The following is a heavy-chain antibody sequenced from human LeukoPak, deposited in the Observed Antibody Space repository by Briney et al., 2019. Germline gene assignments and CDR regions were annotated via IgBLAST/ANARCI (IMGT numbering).Heavy chain of an antibody. J-gene: IGHJ4*02. CDR2: ISSSSYI. CDR3: ARGAPYYFDY. Sequence: GGSLRLSCAASGFTFSSYSMNWVRQAPGKGLEWVSSISSSSYIYYADSVKGRFTISRDNAKNSLYLQMDSLRAEDTAVYYCARGAPYYFDYWGQGTLVTVSS. CDR1: GFTFSSYS. V-gene: IGHV3-21*01.